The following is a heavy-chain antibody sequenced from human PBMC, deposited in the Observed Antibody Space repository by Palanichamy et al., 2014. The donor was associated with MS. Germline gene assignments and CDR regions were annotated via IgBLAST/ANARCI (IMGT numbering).Heavy chain of an antibody. CDR1: GFTFDGYW. CDR2: LKQDGSEK. J-gene: IGHJ4*02. V-gene: IGHV3-7*01. Sequence: EVQLVESGGGLVQPGGSLRLSCAASGFTFDGYWMNWVRQAPGKGLEWVASLKQDGSEKCYVDSVKDRFTISRDNAKNSLFLQMNSLRVEDTAVYYCARAGSGSYSTYYDYWGQGTLVTVAS. D-gene: IGHD1-26*01. CDR3: ARAGSGSYSTYYDY.